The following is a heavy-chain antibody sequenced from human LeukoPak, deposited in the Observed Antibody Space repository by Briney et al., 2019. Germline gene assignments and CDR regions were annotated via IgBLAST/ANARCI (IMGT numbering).Heavy chain of an antibody. CDR1: GYSISSGYY. Sequence: SETLSLTCTVSGYSISSGYYWGWIRQPPGKGLEWIGSIHHSGSTNYNPSLKSRVTISLDTSKNQFSLKLSSVTAADTAVYFCARGPYSYDSSGAFDIWGQGTMVTVSS. J-gene: IGHJ3*02. D-gene: IGHD3-22*01. CDR2: IHHSGST. CDR3: ARGPYSYDSSGAFDI. V-gene: IGHV4-38-2*02.